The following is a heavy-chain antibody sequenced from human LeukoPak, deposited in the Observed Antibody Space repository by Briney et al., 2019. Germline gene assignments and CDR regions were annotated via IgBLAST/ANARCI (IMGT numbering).Heavy chain of an antibody. V-gene: IGHV1-69*06. CDR3: ARDGGGTTQELDY. D-gene: IGHD3-16*01. Sequence: SVKVSCKASGGTFSSYAISWVRQAPGQGLEWMGRIIPIFGTANYAQKFQGRVTITADKSTSTAYMELSSLRSEDTAVYYCARDGGGTTQELDYWGQGTLVTVSS. CDR2: IIPIFGTA. CDR1: GGTFSSYA. J-gene: IGHJ4*02.